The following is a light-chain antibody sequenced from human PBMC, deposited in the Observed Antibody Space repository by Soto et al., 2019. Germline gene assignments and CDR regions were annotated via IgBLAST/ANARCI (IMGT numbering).Light chain of an antibody. J-gene: IGLJ1*01. CDR1: NPHVGLYDF. CDR3: SSYTSSSTVGV. CDR2: EVR. Sequence: QSVLTQPTSLSWTPGQSIAICCTGSNPHVGLYDFVSWYQHHPGMATKLIDSEVRHRPSGVSNPFSGSKSGNTASLTISGLQAEDEADYYCSSYTSSSTVGVFGTGTKVTVL. V-gene: IGLV2-14*01.